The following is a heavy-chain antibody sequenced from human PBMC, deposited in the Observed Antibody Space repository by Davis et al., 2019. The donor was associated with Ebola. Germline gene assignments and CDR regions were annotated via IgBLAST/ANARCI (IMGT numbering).Heavy chain of an antibody. J-gene: IGHJ4*02. V-gene: IGHV3-74*01. CDR1: GFTFSSHW. D-gene: IGHD1-1*01. Sequence: PVGSLRLSSAASGFTFSSHWMHWVRQTPGKGLVWVSRINTDGGSTSYADSVKGRFTVSRDNPWNTLYLEMNDLRAEDTAIYYCARNGPVPNWYYFDIWGQGTLVDASS. CDR3: ARNGPVPNWYYFDI. CDR2: INTDGGST.